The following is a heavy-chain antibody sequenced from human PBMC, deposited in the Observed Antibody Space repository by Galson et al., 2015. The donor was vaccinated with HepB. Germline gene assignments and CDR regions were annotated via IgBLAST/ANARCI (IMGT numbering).Heavy chain of an antibody. CDR3: ARVGAARSFAAFDI. CDR2: ISAYNGNT. Sequence: SVKVSCKASGYTFTSYGISWVRQAPGQGLEWMGWISAYNGNTNYAQRLQGRVTMTTDTSTSTAYMELRSLRSDDTAVYYCARVGAARSFAAFDIWGQGTMVTVSS. CDR1: GYTFTSYG. J-gene: IGHJ3*02. V-gene: IGHV1-18*01. D-gene: IGHD6-6*01.